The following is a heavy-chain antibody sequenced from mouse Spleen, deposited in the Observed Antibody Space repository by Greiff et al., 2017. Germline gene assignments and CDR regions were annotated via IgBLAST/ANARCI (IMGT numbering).Heavy chain of an antibody. CDR2: ISYDGSN. J-gene: IGHJ4*01. D-gene: IGHD2-2*01. Sequence: VQLKESGPGLVKPSQSLSLTCSVTGYSITSGYYWNWIRQFPGNKLEWMGYISYDGSNNYNPSLKNRISITRDTSKNQFFLKLNSVTTEDTATYYCARMVTTRYAMDYWGQGTSVTVSS. V-gene: IGHV3-6*01. CDR1: GYSITSGYY. CDR3: ARMVTTRYAMDY.